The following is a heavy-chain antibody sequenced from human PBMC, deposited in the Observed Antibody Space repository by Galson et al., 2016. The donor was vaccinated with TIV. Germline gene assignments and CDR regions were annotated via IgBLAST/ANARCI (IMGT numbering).Heavy chain of an antibody. J-gene: IGHJ4*02. V-gene: IGHV1-24*01. CDR2: FDPEVGKT. CDR3: ATVAWFPGLSLDN. Sequence: SVKVSCKVSGDSLSDLVMHWVRQAPGEGLEWMGGFDPEVGKTIYAQKLEGRVNMTADTSTDTAYMELGSLRFEDTAIYYCATVAWFPGLSLDNWGQGTLVIVSS. CDR1: GDSLSDLV. D-gene: IGHD3-22*01.